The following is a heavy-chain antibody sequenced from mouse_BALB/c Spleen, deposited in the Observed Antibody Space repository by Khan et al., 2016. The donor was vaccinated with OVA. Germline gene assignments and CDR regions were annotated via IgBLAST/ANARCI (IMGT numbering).Heavy chain of an antibody. Sequence: QVQLKQSGPGLVQPSQSLSITCTVSGFSLTNYGVHWVRQSPGKGLEWLGVIWSGGITDYNETFISRLSISKDISKSQVFFKMNSLQTNYTAIYYCAKNRNGYFDYWGQGTTLTVSS. J-gene: IGHJ2*01. CDR2: IWSGGIT. V-gene: IGHV2-2*02. CDR3: AKNRNGYFDY. D-gene: IGHD1-1*02. CDR1: GFSLTNYG.